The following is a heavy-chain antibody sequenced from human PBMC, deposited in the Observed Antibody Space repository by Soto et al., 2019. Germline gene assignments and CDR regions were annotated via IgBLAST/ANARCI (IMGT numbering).Heavy chain of an antibody. J-gene: IGHJ4*02. Sequence: EVQLLEFGLGLVQGGESLMLSCLASGFTFSNYPMSWVRQVPGKGLECVSSISASGGSTYYADSVRGRFIISRDNSQNPLYLQMNILRAQDTAVYYCAKNNLFGSRTKDYWGQGTLVNVSS. CDR3: AKNNLFGSRTKDY. V-gene: IGHV3-23*01. CDR1: GFTFSNYP. CDR2: ISASGGST. D-gene: IGHD3-10*01.